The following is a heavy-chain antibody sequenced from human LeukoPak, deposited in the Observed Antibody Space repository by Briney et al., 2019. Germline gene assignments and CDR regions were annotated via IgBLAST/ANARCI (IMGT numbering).Heavy chain of an antibody. D-gene: IGHD4-23*01. V-gene: IGHV1-69*04. CDR3: ARTYGGNSRENWFDP. Sequence: GASVKVSCKASGGTFISYAISWVRQAPGQGLEWMGRIIPILGIANYAQKFQGRVTITADTSTSTAYMALSSLRSEDTAVYYCARTYGGNSRENWFDPWGQGTLVTVSS. J-gene: IGHJ5*02. CDR2: IIPILGIA. CDR1: GGTFISYA.